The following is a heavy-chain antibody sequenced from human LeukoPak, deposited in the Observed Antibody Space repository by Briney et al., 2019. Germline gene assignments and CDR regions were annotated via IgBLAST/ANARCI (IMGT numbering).Heavy chain of an antibody. CDR2: ISAYNGNT. CDR3: ARATVTTAYYYYYMDV. V-gene: IGHV1-18*01. Sequence: ASVKVSCKASGYTFTSYGISWVRQAPGQGLEWMGWISAYNGNTNYAQKFQGRVTMTRDMSTSTVYMELSSLRSEDTAVYYCARATVTTAYYYYYMDVWGKGTTVTVSS. CDR1: GYTFTSYG. D-gene: IGHD4-17*01. J-gene: IGHJ6*03.